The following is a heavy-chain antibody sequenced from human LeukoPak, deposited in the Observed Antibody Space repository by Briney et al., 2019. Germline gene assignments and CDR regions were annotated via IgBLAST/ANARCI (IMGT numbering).Heavy chain of an antibody. Sequence: SETLSLTCTVSGGSISNYYWSWLRQPPGKGLEWIGHIYYTGRTTCNPSLGSRLTISADTWTSQLSLKLSSVTAADAAVYYCARHKPTGSYPLELWGQGTLVTVSS. CDR1: GGSISNYY. V-gene: IGHV4-59*08. CDR2: IYYTGRT. CDR3: ARHKPTGSYPLEL. J-gene: IGHJ4*02. D-gene: IGHD3-10*01.